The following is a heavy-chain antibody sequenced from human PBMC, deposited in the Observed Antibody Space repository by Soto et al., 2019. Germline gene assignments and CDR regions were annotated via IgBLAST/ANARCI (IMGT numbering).Heavy chain of an antibody. CDR1: GTSISNGDYY. CDR2: IYHTGTT. J-gene: IGHJ4*02. CDR3: AGDHALSGSWGLGY. V-gene: IGHV4-30-4*01. Sequence: SETLSLTCTVSGTSISNGDYYWSWIRQPPGKGLEWIGYIYHTGTTYYNPSLKSRVSISVDTSKHEFSLKLSSVPRADTAVYYCAGDHALSGSWGLGYWGQGTPVTASS. D-gene: IGHD3-9*01.